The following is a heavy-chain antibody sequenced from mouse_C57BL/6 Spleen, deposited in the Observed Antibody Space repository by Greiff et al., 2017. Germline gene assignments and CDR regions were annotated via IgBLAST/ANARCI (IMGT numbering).Heavy chain of an antibody. D-gene: IGHD2-2*01. J-gene: IGHJ2*01. V-gene: IGHV1-54*01. Sequence: VKLQESGAELVRPGTSVKVSCKASGYAFTNYLIEWVKQRPGQGLEWIGVINPGSGGTNYNEKFKGKATLTADKSSSTAYMQRSSLTSEDSAVYFCARAYGYDGHYCDYWGQGTTLTVSS. CDR3: ARAYGYDGHYCDY. CDR2: INPGSGGT. CDR1: GYAFTNYL.